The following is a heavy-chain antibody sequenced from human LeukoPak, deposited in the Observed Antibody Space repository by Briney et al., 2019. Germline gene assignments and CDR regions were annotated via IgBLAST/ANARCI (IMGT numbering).Heavy chain of an antibody. CDR1: GGSISSGSYY. J-gene: IGHJ4*02. CDR2: IYTSGST. D-gene: IGHD3-10*01. V-gene: IGHV4-61*02. Sequence: SETLSLACTVSGGSISSGSYYWGWIRQPAGKGLEWIGRIYTSGSTNYNPSLKSRFTISVDTSKNQFSLKLSSVTAADTAVYYCARLNYGSGSSFDYWGQGTLVTVSS. CDR3: ARLNYGSGSSFDY.